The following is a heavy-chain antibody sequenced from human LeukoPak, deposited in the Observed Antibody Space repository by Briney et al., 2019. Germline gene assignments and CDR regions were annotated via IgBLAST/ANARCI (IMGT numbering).Heavy chain of an antibody. CDR3: ARASRGIAANLCFDY. CDR1: GFTFSDYW. CDR2: IKEEGSEK. V-gene: IGHV3-7*01. Sequence: GGSVTLSCAASGFTFSDYWMSWVRQAPGKGLEWVANIKEEGSEKYYVDSVKGRFTISRDSAKNSLFLQMNSLRAEDTAVYYCARASRGIAANLCFDYWGQGILVTLSS. D-gene: IGHD6-25*01. J-gene: IGHJ4*02.